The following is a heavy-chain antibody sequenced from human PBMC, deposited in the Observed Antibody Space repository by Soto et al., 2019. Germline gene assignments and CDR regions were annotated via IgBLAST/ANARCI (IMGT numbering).Heavy chain of an antibody. CDR3: ATTITIFGVVTYGMDV. V-gene: IGHV1-24*01. CDR1: GYTLTELS. CDR2: FDPEDGET. D-gene: IGHD3-3*01. J-gene: IGHJ6*02. Sequence: AASVKVSCKVSGYTLTELSMHWVRQAPGKGLEWMGGFDPEDGETIYAQKFQGRVTMTEDTSTDTAYMELSSLRSEDTAVYYCATTITIFGVVTYGMDVWGQGTTVTVSS.